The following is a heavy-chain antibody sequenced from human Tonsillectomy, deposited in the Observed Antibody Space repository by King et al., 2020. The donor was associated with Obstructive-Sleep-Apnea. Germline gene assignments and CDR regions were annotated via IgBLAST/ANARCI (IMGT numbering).Heavy chain of an antibody. Sequence: VQLVESGGGLVQPGGSLRLSCAASGFTFSSYAMSWVRQAPGKGLEWVSAISGSGGSTYYAGSVKGRFTISRDNSKNTLYLQMNSLRAEDTAVYYCAKGGGAAAYYYYGMDVWGQGTTVTVSS. D-gene: IGHD6-13*01. J-gene: IGHJ6*02. CDR2: ISGSGGST. CDR1: GFTFSSYA. CDR3: AKGGGAAAYYYYGMDV. V-gene: IGHV3-23*04.